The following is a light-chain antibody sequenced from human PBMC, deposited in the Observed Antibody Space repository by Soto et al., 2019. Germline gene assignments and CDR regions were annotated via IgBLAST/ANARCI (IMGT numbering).Light chain of an antibody. J-gene: IGKJ3*01. CDR2: GAS. CDR3: QQYSSSPFT. CDR1: QSVNNKY. Sequence: DIVVTQSPCTLALSPGDRATLSCRASQSVNNKYLTWYHQKRGQAPRLLIHGASSRDTGIPDRFSGSGSGTDFTLTISRLEPEDFAVYYCQQYSSSPFTFGPGTRVGIK. V-gene: IGKV3-20*01.